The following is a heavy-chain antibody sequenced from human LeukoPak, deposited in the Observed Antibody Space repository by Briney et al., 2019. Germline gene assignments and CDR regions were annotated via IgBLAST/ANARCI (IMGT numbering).Heavy chain of an antibody. V-gene: IGHV4-59*11. CDR1: AGSMRSHY. D-gene: IGHD3-22*01. J-gene: IGHJ3*02. Sequence: KPSETLSLTCTVSAGSMRSHYWSWIRQTPGNGLKGFGYIYYSEDNRYNPSLQSRVTISVDTSKNQFSLKLTSVTATDTAVYYCARLINNDNSGDPDTFDMWGQGTVVTVFS. CDR2: IYYSEDN. CDR3: ARLINNDNSGDPDTFDM.